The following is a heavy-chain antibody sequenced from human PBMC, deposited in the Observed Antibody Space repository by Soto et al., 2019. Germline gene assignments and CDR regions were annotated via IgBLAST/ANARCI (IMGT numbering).Heavy chain of an antibody. Sequence: SETLSLTCAVPGGSITGYHGTWIRPPPGKGLEWIGYMYNTGSTVYNPSFKSRVTISVDTSKNQFSLKLNSVTAADTAVYYCARDLWGYCGTDCYPLDVRGQGTTVT. CDR3: ARDLWGYCGTDCYPLDV. CDR2: MYNTGST. CDR1: GGSITGYH. J-gene: IGHJ6*02. V-gene: IGHV4-59*01. D-gene: IGHD2-21*02.